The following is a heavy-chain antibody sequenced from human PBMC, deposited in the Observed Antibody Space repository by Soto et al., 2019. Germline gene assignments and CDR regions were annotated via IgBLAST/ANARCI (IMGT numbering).Heavy chain of an antibody. V-gene: IGHV1-69*04. Sequence: SVKVSCKASGGTFSSYTISWVRQAPGQGLEWMGRIIPIHGIANYAQKLQGRVTITADKSTSTAYMELRSLRSDDTAVYYCARDSPPVDYWGQGTLVTVSS. CDR1: GGTFSSYT. CDR2: IIPIHGIA. J-gene: IGHJ4*02. CDR3: ARDSPPVDY.